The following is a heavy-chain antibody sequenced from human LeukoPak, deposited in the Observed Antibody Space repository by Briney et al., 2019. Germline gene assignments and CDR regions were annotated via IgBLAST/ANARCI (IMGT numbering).Heavy chain of an antibody. Sequence: GGSLRLSCAASGFTFNTHAMSWVRQAPGKGLEWVSGINGSGASTYYSDSVKGRFTISRDNSKNTLYLQMSSLRAEDTAVYYCAKDQGYSYYYLDYWGQGTLVTVSS. J-gene: IGHJ4*02. CDR1: GFTFNTHA. CDR3: AKDQGYSYYYLDY. CDR2: INGSGAST. V-gene: IGHV3-23*01. D-gene: IGHD5-18*01.